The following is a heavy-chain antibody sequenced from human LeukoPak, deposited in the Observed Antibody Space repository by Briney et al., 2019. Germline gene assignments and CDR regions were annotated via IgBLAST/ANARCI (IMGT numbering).Heavy chain of an antibody. CDR3: AKSRSYTVRDAFEI. CDR1: GFTFSNYA. V-gene: IGHV3-23*01. Sequence: GGSLKLSCAASGFTFSNYAMSWVRQAPGRGLEWVLGISNSGGDTQYADSVKGRFTISRDNSKNTLYLQMNSLRAEDTAVYYCAKSRSYTVRDAFEIWGQGTKVTVSS. D-gene: IGHD3-10*01. J-gene: IGHJ3*02. CDR2: ISNSGGDT.